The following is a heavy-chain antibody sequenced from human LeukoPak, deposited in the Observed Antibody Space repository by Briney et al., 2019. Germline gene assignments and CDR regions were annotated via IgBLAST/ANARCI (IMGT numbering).Heavy chain of an antibody. D-gene: IGHD2-8*02. J-gene: IGHJ5*02. CDR3: ARVLVANWFDP. CDR2: ITSSSSYT. V-gene: IGHV3-21*01. Sequence: GGSLRLSCAASGFSFSTYNMNWVRQAPGEGLEWVSPITSSSSYTYYADSVKGRFTISRDNAKNSLYLQMNSLRVEDTAVYYCARVLVANWFDPWGQGTLVTVSS. CDR1: GFSFSTYN.